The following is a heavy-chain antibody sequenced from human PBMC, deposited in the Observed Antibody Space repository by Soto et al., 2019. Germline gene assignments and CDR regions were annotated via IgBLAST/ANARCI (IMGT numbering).Heavy chain of an antibody. V-gene: IGHV6-1*01. CDR3: GKDLGYKSPNYWYGMDV. CDR1: GDSVSSNSAA. J-gene: IGHJ6*02. Sequence: PSQTLSLTCAISGDSVSSNSAAWNWIRQSPSRGLEWLGRTYYRSKWYNDYAVSVKSRITINPDTSKNQFSLQLNSVTPEDTAIYYCGKDLGYKSPNYWYGMDVWGQGTTVTVSS. CDR2: TYYRSKWYN. D-gene: IGHD5-18*01.